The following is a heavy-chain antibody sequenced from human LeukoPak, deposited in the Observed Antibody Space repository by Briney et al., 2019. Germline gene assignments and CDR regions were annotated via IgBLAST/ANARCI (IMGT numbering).Heavy chain of an antibody. CDR2: ISGSGGST. CDR3: AKDLWVLLWFGDPTPLDY. Sequence: PGGSLRLSCAASGFTFSNYSMNWVRQAPGKGLEWVSAISGSGGSTYYADSVKGRFAISRDNSKNTLYLQMNSLRAEDTAVYYCAKDLWVLLWFGDPTPLDYWGQGTLVTVSS. J-gene: IGHJ4*02. CDR1: GFTFSNYS. D-gene: IGHD3-10*01. V-gene: IGHV3-23*01.